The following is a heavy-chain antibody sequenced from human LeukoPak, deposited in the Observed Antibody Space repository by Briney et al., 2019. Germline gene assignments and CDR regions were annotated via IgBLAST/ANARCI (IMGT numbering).Heavy chain of an antibody. D-gene: IGHD1-14*01. CDR1: GFTFTRYD. V-gene: IGHV1-8*01. J-gene: IGHJ5*02. CDR2: MNPNNGYT. Sequence: ASVKVSCKASGFTFTRYDINWVRQASGQGLEWMGWMNPNNGYTGYAQKFQGRVTMTRDTYTSTAYMELRGLRPEDTAVYYCVRDAEGAGISVNFWFDPWGQGTLVTVSS. CDR3: VRDAEGAGISVNFWFDP.